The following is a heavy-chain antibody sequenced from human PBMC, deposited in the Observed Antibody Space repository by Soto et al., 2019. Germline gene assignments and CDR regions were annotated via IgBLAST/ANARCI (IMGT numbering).Heavy chain of an antibody. CDR2: IYHSGST. CDR3: AGSPTLDRGVVWFAQ. J-gene: IGHJ5*02. Sequence: PSETLSLTCAVSGGSISSGGYSWSWIRQPPGKGLEWIGYIYHSGSTYYNPSLKSRVTISVDRSKNQFSLTLVSMTAVDSAVYFCAGSPTLDRGVVWFAQWGPGTLVTVSS. D-gene: IGHD3-10*01. CDR1: GGSISSGGYS. V-gene: IGHV4-30-2*01.